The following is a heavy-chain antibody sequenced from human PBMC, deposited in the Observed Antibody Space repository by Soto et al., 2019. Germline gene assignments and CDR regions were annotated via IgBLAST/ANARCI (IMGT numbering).Heavy chain of an antibody. CDR1: GFSLTTSGVG. D-gene: IGHD3-3*01. V-gene: IGHV2-5*02. CDR2: IYWDDDK. Sequence: QITLNESGPTVVRPTETLTLTCRCSGFSLTTSGVGVGWIRQSPGKAPEWLALIYWDDDKRYSASLKSRLTITKDTSKNQVVLTVSDLDPTDTATYYCAHRVLRTVFGLVTTNAIYFDFWGQGTPVAVSS. CDR3: AHRVLRTVFGLVTTNAIYFDF. J-gene: IGHJ4*02.